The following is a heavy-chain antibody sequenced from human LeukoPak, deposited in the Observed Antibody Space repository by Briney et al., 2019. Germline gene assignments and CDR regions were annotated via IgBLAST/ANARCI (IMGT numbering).Heavy chain of an antibody. CDR3: ARLTNYYYMDV. D-gene: IGHD1-1*01. Sequence: ASVKVSCKASGGTFSSYAISWVRQAPRQGLGWMGGIIPIFGTANYAQKFQGRVTITTDESTSTAYVELSSLRSEDTAVYYCARLTNYYYMDVWGKGTTVTVSS. V-gene: IGHV1-69*05. CDR2: IIPIFGTA. J-gene: IGHJ6*03. CDR1: GGTFSSYA.